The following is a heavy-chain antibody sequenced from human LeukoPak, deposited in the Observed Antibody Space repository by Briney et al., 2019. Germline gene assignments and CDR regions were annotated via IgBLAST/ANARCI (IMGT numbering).Heavy chain of an antibody. Sequence: GGSLRLSCAASGFTFSSYGMHWVRQAPGKGLEWVAVIWYDGSNKYYAESVKGRFTISRDNSKNTLYLQMNSLRAEDTAVYYCASEITLRGRGFDYWGQGTLVTVSS. V-gene: IGHV3-30*19. CDR3: ASEITLRGRGFDY. CDR1: GFTFSSYG. J-gene: IGHJ4*02. CDR2: IWYDGSNK. D-gene: IGHD3-16*01.